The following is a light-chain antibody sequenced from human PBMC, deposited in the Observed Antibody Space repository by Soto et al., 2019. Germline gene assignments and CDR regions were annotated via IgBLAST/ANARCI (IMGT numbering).Light chain of an antibody. V-gene: IGKV1-5*01. J-gene: IGKJ1*01. CDR3: QQYNSYHWT. CDR1: QSISSW. CDR2: DAS. Sequence: DIQMTQSPSTLSASVGDRVTITCRASQSISSWLAWYQQKPGKAPKLLIYDASSLESGVPSRFSGSGSGTEFTLTISRLQPDDFATYYFQQYNSYHWTFGQGTKVEIK.